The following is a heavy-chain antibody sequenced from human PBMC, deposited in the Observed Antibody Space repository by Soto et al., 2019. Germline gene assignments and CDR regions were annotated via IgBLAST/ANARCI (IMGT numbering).Heavy chain of an antibody. V-gene: IGHV3-74*01. CDR2: INSDGSST. Sequence: PGGSLRLSCAASGFTFSSYWMHWVRQAPGKGLVWVSRINSDGSSTSYADSVKGRFTISRDNAKNTLYLQMNSLRAEDTAVYYCARDFPHYYYYYGMGVWGQGTTVTVSS. CDR1: GFTFSSYW. J-gene: IGHJ6*02. CDR3: ARDFPHYYYYYGMGV.